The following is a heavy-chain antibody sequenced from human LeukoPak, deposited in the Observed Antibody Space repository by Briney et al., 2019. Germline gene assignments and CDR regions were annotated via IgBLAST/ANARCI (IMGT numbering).Heavy chain of an antibody. CDR2: INPNSGGT. CDR1: GYTFTGYY. V-gene: IGHV1-2*02. J-gene: IGHJ3*02. Sequence: EASVKVSCKASGYTFTGYYMHWVRQAPGQGLEWMGWINPNSGGTNYAQKFQGRVTMTRDTSISTVYMELSRLRSDDTAVYYCARDEGSGEWELLFAFDIWGQGTMVTVSS. D-gene: IGHD1-26*01. CDR3: ARDEGSGEWELLFAFDI.